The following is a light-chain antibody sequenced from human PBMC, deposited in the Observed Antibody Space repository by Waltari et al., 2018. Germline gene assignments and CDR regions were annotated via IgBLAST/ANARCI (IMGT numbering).Light chain of an antibody. V-gene: IGKV3-20*01. CDR1: QSVSSSY. CDR2: GAS. Sequence: EIVLTHSPGTLSLPLGERATLSCRASQSVSSSYLAWYQQNPGQAPRLLIYGASSRATGIPERFSGSGSGTDFTITISRLEPEDFAVYYCQQYGSSPWTFGQGTKVEI. J-gene: IGKJ1*01. CDR3: QQYGSSPWT.